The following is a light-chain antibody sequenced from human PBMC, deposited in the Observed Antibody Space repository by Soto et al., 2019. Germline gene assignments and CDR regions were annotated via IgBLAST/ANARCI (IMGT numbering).Light chain of an antibody. CDR1: HSVSSSY. CDR2: GAS. Sequence: EIVLTQSPGTLSLSPGERATLSCRASHSVSSSYLAWYQQNPGQAPRLLIYGASSRATGIPDRFSGSGSGTDFTLTISRLEPDDFAVYYCQQYGSSHPYTFGQGTKLEIK. V-gene: IGKV3-20*01. J-gene: IGKJ2*01. CDR3: QQYGSSHPYT.